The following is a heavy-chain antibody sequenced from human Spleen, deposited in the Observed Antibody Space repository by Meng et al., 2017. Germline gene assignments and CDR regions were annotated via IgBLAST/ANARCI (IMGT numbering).Heavy chain of an antibody. J-gene: IGHJ4*02. CDR1: GGSFSDYY. Sequence: QVQPQQWGGGLLKPSETLSLPCVVSGGSFSDYYWSWIRQPPGKGLEWIGEINHSGSTNYNPSLESRATISVDTSQNNLSLKLSSVAAADSAVYYCARGPTTMAHDFDYWGQGTLVTVSS. CDR2: INHSGST. D-gene: IGHD4-11*01. CDR3: ARGPTTMAHDFDY. V-gene: IGHV4-34*01.